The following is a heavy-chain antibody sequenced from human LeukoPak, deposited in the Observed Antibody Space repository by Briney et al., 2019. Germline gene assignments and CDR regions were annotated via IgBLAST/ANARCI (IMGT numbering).Heavy chain of an antibody. CDR2: IYYSGSA. D-gene: IGHD3-22*01. CDR3: ARDLGPNYYDSSGYSV. Sequence: TLCLTCTVSAGSISSYYWTWIRQPPGKGLEWIGYIYYSGSAYYNPSLKSRVTISVDTSKNQFSLKLSSVTAADTAVYYCARDLGPNYYDSSGYSVWGQGTLVTVSS. V-gene: IGHV4-30-4*08. CDR1: AGSISSYY. J-gene: IGHJ4*02.